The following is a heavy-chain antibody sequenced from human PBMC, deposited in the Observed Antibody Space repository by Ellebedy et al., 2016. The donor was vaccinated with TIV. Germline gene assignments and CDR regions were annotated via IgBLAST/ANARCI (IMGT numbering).Heavy chain of an antibody. CDR3: TRDPGSTRVYYYYGMDV. CDR2: ITSRGDIK. CDR1: GFNFSDYY. J-gene: IGHJ6*02. V-gene: IGHV3-11*01. Sequence: GGSLRLSCAGSGFNFSDYYMSWVRQAPGKGLEWLAYITSRGDIKYYTESVKSRFPISRDNANSSLHLQMNRLRAEDTAVYYCTRDPGSTRVYYYYGMDVWGQGTTVTVSS. D-gene: IGHD2-2*01.